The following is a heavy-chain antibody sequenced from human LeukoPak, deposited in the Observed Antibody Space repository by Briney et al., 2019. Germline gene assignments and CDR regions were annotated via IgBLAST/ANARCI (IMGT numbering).Heavy chain of an antibody. CDR3: ARCTSTSCYNFDY. J-gene: IGHJ4*02. D-gene: IGHD2-2*02. Sequence: SVTLSLTCTVSGGSISSYYWNWIRQSAGKGLEWIGHIYTSGSTNCNPSLKSRVTISLDTSKNQFSLEVNSVTAADTAVYYCARCTSTSCYNFDYWGQGTLVTVSS. CDR1: GGSISSYY. CDR2: IYTSGST. V-gene: IGHV4-4*07.